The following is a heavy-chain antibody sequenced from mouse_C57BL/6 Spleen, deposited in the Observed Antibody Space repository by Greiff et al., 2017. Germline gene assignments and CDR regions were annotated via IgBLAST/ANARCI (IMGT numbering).Heavy chain of an antibody. CDR3: ARKGTVVGAMDY. CDR2: IYPGSGNT. J-gene: IGHJ4*01. V-gene: IGHV1-76*01. D-gene: IGHD1-1*01. Sequence: QVQLQQSGAELVRPGASVKLSCKASGYTFTDYYINWVKQRPGQGLEWIARIYPGSGNTYYNEKFKGKATLTAEKSSSTAYMQLSSLTSEDSAVYVCARKGTVVGAMDYWGQGTSGTVSS. CDR1: GYTFTDYY.